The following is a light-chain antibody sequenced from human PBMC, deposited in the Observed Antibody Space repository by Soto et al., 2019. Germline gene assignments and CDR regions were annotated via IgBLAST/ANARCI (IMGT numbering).Light chain of an antibody. CDR3: QQYGSSPRT. CDR1: QSGSSSY. V-gene: IGKV3-20*01. J-gene: IGKJ1*01. CDR2: GAS. Sequence: IVLTQSQGTLSLSPGERATLSCRASQSGSSSYLAWYQQKPGQAPRLLIYGASSRATGIPDRFSGSGSGTDFTLTISRLEPEDIAVYYCQQYGSSPRTFGQGTKVESK.